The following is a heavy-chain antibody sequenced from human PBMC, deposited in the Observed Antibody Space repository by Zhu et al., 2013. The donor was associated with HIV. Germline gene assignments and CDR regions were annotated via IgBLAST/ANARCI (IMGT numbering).Heavy chain of an antibody. D-gene: IGHD3-9*01. V-gene: IGHV1-2*02. Sequence: QVQLVQSGAEVKKPGSSVKVSCKASGYTFTGYYIHWVRQAPGQGLEWMGWINPNSGGTNFAQKFQGRVTMTRATSISTAYMELSRLRFDDTAVYYCARAYYDIPYYFDCWGQGTLVTVS. J-gene: IGHJ4*02. CDR3: ARAYYDIPYYFDC. CDR1: GYTFTGYY. CDR2: INPNSGGT.